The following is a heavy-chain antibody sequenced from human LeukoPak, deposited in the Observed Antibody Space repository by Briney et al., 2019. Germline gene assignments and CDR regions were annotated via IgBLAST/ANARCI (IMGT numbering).Heavy chain of an antibody. CDR2: IWYNGSNK. J-gene: IGHJ4*02. CDR1: GFTFSSYG. V-gene: IGHV3-33*01. D-gene: IGHD1-26*01. Sequence: GGSLRLSCAASGFTFSSYGMHWVRQAPGKGLEWVAVIWYNGSNKYYADSVKGRFTISRDNSKNTLYLQMNSLRAEDTAVYYCARDPRVGAPYYFDYWGQGTLVTVSS. CDR3: ARDPRVGAPYYFDY.